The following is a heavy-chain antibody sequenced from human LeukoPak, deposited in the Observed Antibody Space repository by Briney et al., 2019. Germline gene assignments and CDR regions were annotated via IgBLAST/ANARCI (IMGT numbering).Heavy chain of an antibody. CDR1: GGSISGYS. Sequence: SETLSLTCTVSGGSISGYSWTWIRQPPGQGLEWIGYFHNSRTTSYNPSLTGRVIISVDAAMDQISLKLNSVTAADTAVYYCARGHLGLSPWGQGTLVTVSS. CDR3: ARGHLGLSP. V-gene: IGHV4-59*01. D-gene: IGHD3-10*01. J-gene: IGHJ5*02. CDR2: FHNSRTT.